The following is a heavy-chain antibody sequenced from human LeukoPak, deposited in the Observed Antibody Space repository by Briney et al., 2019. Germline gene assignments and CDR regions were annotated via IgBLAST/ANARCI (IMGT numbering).Heavy chain of an antibody. CDR3: ARGEMAAADH. D-gene: IGHD5-24*01. CDR1: GASISSGDYY. Sequence: TSETLSLTCSVSGASISSGDYYWSWIRQPPGKGLEWIGTIYYSGSTYYNRSLKSRVTISVDTSKNQFSLKLTSVTAADTAVYYCARGEMAAADHWGQGTLVTVSS. J-gene: IGHJ4*02. CDR2: IYYSGST. V-gene: IGHV4-39*07.